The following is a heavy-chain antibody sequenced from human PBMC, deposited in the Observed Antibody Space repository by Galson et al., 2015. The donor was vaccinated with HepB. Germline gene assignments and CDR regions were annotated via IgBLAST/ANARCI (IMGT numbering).Heavy chain of an antibody. CDR1: GFTFSSYA. CDR2: ISYDGSNK. D-gene: IGHD7-27*01. Sequence: SLRLSCAASGFTFSSYAMHWVRQAPGKGLEWVAVISYDGSNKYYADSVKGRFTISRDNSKNTLYLQMNSLRAEDTAVYYCARDASRLTNWEFDYWGQGTLVTVSS. CDR3: ARDASRLTNWEFDY. V-gene: IGHV3-30*04. J-gene: IGHJ4*02.